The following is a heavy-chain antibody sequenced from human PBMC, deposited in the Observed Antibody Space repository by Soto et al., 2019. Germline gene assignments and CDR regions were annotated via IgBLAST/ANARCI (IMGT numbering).Heavy chain of an antibody. J-gene: IGHJ3*02. V-gene: IGHV4-59*12. CDR1: GGSISSYY. D-gene: IGHD1-26*01. CDR2: IYYSGST. Sequence: SETLSLTCTVSGGSISSYYWSWIRQPPGKGLEWIGYIYYSGSTNYNPSLKSRVTISVDTSKNTLYLQMDCLRAEDTAVYYCTREKAPKSGNHLTEAFDIWGQGTMVTVSS. CDR3: TREKAPKSGNHLTEAFDI.